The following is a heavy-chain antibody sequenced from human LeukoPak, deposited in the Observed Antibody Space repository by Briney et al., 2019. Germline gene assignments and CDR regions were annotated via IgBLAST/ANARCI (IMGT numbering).Heavy chain of an antibody. Sequence: SETLSLTCTVSGGSISSYYWSWIRQPPGKGLEWIGYIYYSGSTNYNPSLKSRVTISVDTSKNQFSLKLGSVTAADTAVYYCAAQNLPGAEGWFDPWGQGTLVTVSS. V-gene: IGHV4-59*01. CDR3: AAQNLPGAEGWFDP. CDR2: IYYSGST. J-gene: IGHJ5*02. D-gene: IGHD3-10*01. CDR1: GGSISSYY.